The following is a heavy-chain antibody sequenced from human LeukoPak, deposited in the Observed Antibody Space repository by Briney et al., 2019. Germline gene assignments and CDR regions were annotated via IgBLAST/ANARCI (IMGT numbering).Heavy chain of an antibody. D-gene: IGHD6-6*01. CDR1: GFTFSSYS. V-gene: IGHV3-21*01. Sequence: GGSLRLSCAASGFTFSSYSMNWVRQAPGKGLEWVSSISSSSSYIYYADSVKGRFTISRDNAKNSLYLQMNSLRAEDTAVYYCARGEIAARPPLDYWGQGTLVTVSS. J-gene: IGHJ4*02. CDR2: ISSSSSYI. CDR3: ARGEIAARPPLDY.